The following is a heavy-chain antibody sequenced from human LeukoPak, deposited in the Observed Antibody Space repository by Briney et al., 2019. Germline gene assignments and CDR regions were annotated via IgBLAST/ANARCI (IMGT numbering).Heavy chain of an antibody. CDR2: IWSDSTNK. CDR1: GFTFSTYA. J-gene: IGHJ4*02. D-gene: IGHD4-17*01. Sequence: GGSLRLSCAASGFTFSTYAMHWVRQAPGKGLEGVAVIWSDSTNKYYADSVGGRFTISRDNSKSTLYLQMSSLRAEDTAMYYCARDRLTTVTTFHFDYWGQGTLVTVSS. CDR3: ARDRLTTVTTFHFDY. V-gene: IGHV3-33*01.